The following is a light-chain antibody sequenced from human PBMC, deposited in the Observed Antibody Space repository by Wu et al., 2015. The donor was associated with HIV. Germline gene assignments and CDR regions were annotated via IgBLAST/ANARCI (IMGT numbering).Light chain of an antibody. J-gene: IGKJ2*01. V-gene: IGKV3-20*01. CDR2: GAS. CDR1: QSVSGSQ. CDR3: QQYTTSPFN. Sequence: EIVLTQSPGTVSLSPGEKATLSCRASQSVSGSQLAWYQQKPGQAPRLLFSGASKRATGIPDRFSGSGSGTDFTLTISRLEPEDSAVYYCQQYTTSPFNFGQGTKLE.